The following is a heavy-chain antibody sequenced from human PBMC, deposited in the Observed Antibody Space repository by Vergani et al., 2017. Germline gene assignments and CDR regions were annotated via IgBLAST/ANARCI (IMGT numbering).Heavy chain of an antibody. CDR1: GYTFTGYY. Sequence: QVQLVQSGAEVKKPGASVKVSCTASGYTFTGYYMHWVRQAPGQGLEWMGWINPNSGGTNYAQKFQGRVTMTRDTSISTAYMELSRLRSDDTAVYYCARTGYCSGGSCYSGAWFDPWGQGTLVTVSS. CDR2: INPNSGGT. D-gene: IGHD2-15*01. V-gene: IGHV1-2*02. J-gene: IGHJ5*02. CDR3: ARTGYCSGGSCYSGAWFDP.